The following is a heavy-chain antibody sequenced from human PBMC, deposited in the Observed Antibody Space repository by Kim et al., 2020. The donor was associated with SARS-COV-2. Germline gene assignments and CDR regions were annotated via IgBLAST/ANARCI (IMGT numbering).Heavy chain of an antibody. CDR1: GLKFRDYY. Sequence: GGSLRLSCAASGLKFRDYYMTWIRQAPGKGLEWVAYISSSSSFTNYADSVKGRFTISRDNDQNSLYLEMNSLRAEDTALYYCATSLFSGSRSPQDHWGQGTLVSVSS. V-gene: IGHV3-11*06. D-gene: IGHD5-12*01. J-gene: IGHJ4*02. CDR2: ISSSSSFT. CDR3: ATSLFSGSRSPQDH.